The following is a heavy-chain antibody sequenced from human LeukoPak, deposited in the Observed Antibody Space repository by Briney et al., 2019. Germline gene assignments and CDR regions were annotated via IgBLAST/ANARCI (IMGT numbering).Heavy chain of an antibody. J-gene: IGHJ4*02. D-gene: IGHD1-26*01. CDR2: ISGSGGST. CDR1: GFTFSSYA. CDR3: AKDRRLGVGATRGATDY. Sequence: GGSLRLSCAASGFTFSSYAMSWVRQAPGKGLEWVSAISGSGGSTYYADSVKGRFTISRDNSKNTLYLQTNSLRAEDTAVYYCAKDRRLGVGATRGATDYWGQGTLVTVSS. V-gene: IGHV3-23*01.